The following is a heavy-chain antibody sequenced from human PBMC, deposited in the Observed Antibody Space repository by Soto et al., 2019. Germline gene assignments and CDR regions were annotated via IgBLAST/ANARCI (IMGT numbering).Heavy chain of an antibody. Sequence: QVQLQQWGAGLLKPSETLSLTCAVYGGFVTSGSYYWSWIRQPPGKGLEWIGKMSHSGGTHFNPSLKSRVTISVETSKNQFTLKMSSVTAADTALYYCARVERGTATPVVDAFDIWGPGTMVTVSS. CDR3: ARVERGTATPVVDAFDI. D-gene: IGHD6-13*01. CDR2: MSHSGGT. CDR1: GGFVTSGSYY. J-gene: IGHJ3*02. V-gene: IGHV4-34*01.